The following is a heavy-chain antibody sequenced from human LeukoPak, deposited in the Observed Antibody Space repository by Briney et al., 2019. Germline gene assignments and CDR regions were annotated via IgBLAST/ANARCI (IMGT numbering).Heavy chain of an antibody. CDR3: AKDARENYSYYMDV. V-gene: IGHV3-43D*03. Sequence: GGSLRLSCAASGFTFDDYAMNWVRQAPGKGLEWVSLISWDGGTTYYADSVKGRFTISRDNSKNSPYLQMNSLRAEDTALYYCAKDARENYSYYMDVWGKGTTVTVSS. CDR1: GFTFDDYA. J-gene: IGHJ6*03. CDR2: ISWDGGTT. D-gene: IGHD1-26*01.